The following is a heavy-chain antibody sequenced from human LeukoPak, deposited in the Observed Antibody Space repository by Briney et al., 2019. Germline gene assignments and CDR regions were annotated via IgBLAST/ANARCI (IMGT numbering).Heavy chain of an antibody. CDR2: IKQDGSEK. Sequence: GGSLRLSCVASGFTFGSFWMSWVRQAPGKGLEWVANIKQDGSEKYYVDSVKGRFTISRDNAKNSLYLQMNSLRAEDTAVYYCARDPHYYGSGSYYNGAFDIWGQGTMVTVSS. CDR1: GFTFGSFW. V-gene: IGHV3-7*01. D-gene: IGHD3-10*01. J-gene: IGHJ3*02. CDR3: ARDPHYYGSGSYYNGAFDI.